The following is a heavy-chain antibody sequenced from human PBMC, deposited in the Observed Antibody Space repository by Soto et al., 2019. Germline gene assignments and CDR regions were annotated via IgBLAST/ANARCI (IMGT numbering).Heavy chain of an antibody. CDR2: IYDSGST. D-gene: IGHD2-8*01. V-gene: IGHV4-30-4*01. CDR3: ARGLYGDKVDS. CDR1: GGSISSGDYY. J-gene: IGHJ4*02. Sequence: QVQLQESGPGLVKPSQTLSLTCTIAGGSISSGDYYWSWIRQPPGKGLEWIGHIYDSGSTYNNPSLNSRVTISIDPSENQCSLNLRSVTASDTAVYYCARGLYGDKVDSWGQGTLVTVSS.